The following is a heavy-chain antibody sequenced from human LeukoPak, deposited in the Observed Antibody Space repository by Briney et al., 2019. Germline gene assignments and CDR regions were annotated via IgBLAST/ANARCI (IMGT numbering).Heavy chain of an antibody. Sequence: GGSLRLSCAASGFTFSSYWMSWVRQAPGKGLEWVANIKQDGSEKYYVDSVKGRFTISRDNAKNSLYLQMNSLRAEDTAVYYCARDPRGYSYGYTGGDFDYWGQGTLVTVSS. CDR3: ARDPRGYSYGYTGGDFDY. J-gene: IGHJ4*02. D-gene: IGHD5-18*01. CDR2: IKQDGSEK. V-gene: IGHV3-7*01. CDR1: GFTFSSYW.